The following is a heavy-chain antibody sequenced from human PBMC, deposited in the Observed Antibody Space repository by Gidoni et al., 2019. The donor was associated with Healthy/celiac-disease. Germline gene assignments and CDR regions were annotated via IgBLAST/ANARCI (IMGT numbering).Heavy chain of an antibody. CDR1: GFTFSNYA. D-gene: IGHD3-10*01. J-gene: IGHJ4*02. Sequence: EVQLLESGGGLVQPGGSLRLYCAASGFTFSNYAMTWVRQAPGKGLEWVSGISASGGSTYYADSVKGRFTISRDNSKNTLYLQMTSLRAEDTAVYFCAKDHYYGSGNPFDSWGQGTLVTVSS. V-gene: IGHV3-23*01. CDR2: ISASGGST. CDR3: AKDHYYGSGNPFDS.